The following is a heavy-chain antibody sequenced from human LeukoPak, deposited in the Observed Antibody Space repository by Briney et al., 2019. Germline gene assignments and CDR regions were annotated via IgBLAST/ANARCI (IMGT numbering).Heavy chain of an antibody. CDR3: ARDRLTDYYDSSGTILHYYYGMDV. Sequence: GGSLRLSCAASVFTVSSNYMRWVRQARGKGLEWVSVIYSGVSTYYADSVKGRFTISRDNSKNTLYLQMNSLRAEDTAVYYCARDRLTDYYDSSGTILHYYYGMDVWGQGTTVTVSS. CDR2: IYSGVST. D-gene: IGHD3-22*01. J-gene: IGHJ6*02. V-gene: IGHV3-53*01. CDR1: VFTVSSNY.